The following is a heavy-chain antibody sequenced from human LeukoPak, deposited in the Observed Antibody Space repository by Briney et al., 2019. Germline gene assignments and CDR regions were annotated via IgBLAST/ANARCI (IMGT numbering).Heavy chain of an antibody. CDR3: ARDAQWLVPEGYYYYMDV. V-gene: IGHV3-21*01. CDR1: GFTFSRYN. J-gene: IGHJ6*03. Sequence: GGSLRLSCAGSGFTFSRYNMNWVRQAPGKGLERVSSISSSSSYIYYADSVKGRFTISRDNAQNSLFLQMSSLRAEDTAVYYCARDAQWLVPEGYYYYMDVWGKGTTATVSS. CDR2: ISSSSSYI. D-gene: IGHD6-19*01.